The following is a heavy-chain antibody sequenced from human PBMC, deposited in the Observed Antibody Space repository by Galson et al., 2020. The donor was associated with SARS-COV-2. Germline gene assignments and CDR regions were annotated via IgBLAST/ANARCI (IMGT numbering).Heavy chain of an antibody. CDR2: ISWDGGST. J-gene: IGHJ4*02. V-gene: IGHV3-43D*03. Sequence: GGSLRLSCAASGFTFDDYAMPWVRQAPGKGLEWVSLISWDGGSTYYADSVKGRFTISRDNSKNSLYLQMNSLRAEDTALYYCAKGLSAMAMITFGGVIAPFDYWGQGTLVTVSS. CDR1: GFTFDDYA. D-gene: IGHD3-16*02. CDR3: AKGLSAMAMITFGGVIAPFDY.